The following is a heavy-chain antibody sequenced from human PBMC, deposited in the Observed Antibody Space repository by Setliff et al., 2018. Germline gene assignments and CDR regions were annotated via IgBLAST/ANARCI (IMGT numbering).Heavy chain of an antibody. J-gene: IGHJ4*02. CDR1: GFTFSDHY. CDR2: SRDKASGYTT. Sequence: GGSLRLSCAASGFTFSDHYMDWVRQAPGKGLEWVGRSRDKASGYTTEYAASVKGRFTVSRDVSKNSLYLQMNSLKTEDTAVYYCARTCSGSGCYAGLESWGQGTPVTVSS. V-gene: IGHV3-72*01. CDR3: ARTCSGSGCYAGLES. D-gene: IGHD2-15*01.